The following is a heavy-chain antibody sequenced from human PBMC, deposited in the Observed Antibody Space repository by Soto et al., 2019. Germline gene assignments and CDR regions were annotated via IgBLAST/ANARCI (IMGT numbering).Heavy chain of an antibody. D-gene: IGHD1-26*01. CDR2: INAGNGNT. J-gene: IGHJ2*01. V-gene: IGHV1-3*01. CDR1: GYTFTNYA. CDR3: ARGGSLYWYFDL. Sequence: VQLVQSGAEVKKPGASVKVSCKASGYTFTNYAMHWVRQAPGQRLEWMGWINAGNGNTKYSQKFQGRVTITRDTSASTAYMELSSLRSEDTAVYYCARGGSLYWYFDLWGRGTLFTVSS.